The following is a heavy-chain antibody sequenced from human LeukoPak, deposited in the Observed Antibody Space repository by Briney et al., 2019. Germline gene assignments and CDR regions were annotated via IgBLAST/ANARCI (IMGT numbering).Heavy chain of an antibody. J-gene: IGHJ2*01. CDR3: ARRAMTTAREGYFDL. CDR1: ADSITSGGYY. V-gene: IGHV4-31*03. D-gene: IGHD4-17*01. CDR2: IYYSGST. Sequence: PSETMSLTCTVSADSITSGGYYWSRIRQLPGKGLEWIGYIYYSGSTYYNPSLKSRVTLSVDTSKNQFSLNLSSVTAADTAVYYCARRAMTTAREGYFDLWGRGPLVPVSS.